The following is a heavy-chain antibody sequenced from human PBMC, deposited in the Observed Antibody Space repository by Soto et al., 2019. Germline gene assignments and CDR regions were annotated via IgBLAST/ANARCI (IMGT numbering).Heavy chain of an antibody. CDR3: ARGGFAPFDY. Sequence: EVQLVETGGGLIQPGGSLRLSCAASGFTVSSAYMSWVRQAPGKGLEWVSVIYSGGSTYYADSLKGRFTISRDNSKNTLNLQTNSLRAEDTAVYYCARGGFAPFDYWGQGTMVTVSS. CDR2: IYSGGST. V-gene: IGHV3-53*02. J-gene: IGHJ4*02. CDR1: GFTVSSAY.